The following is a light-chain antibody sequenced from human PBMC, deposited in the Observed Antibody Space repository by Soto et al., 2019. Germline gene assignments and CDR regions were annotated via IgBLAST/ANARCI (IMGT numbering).Light chain of an antibody. J-gene: IGLJ1*01. CDR3: SSYTSSSTYV. Sequence: QSALTQPAAVSGSPGQSITISCTGTSSDVGTYNLVSWYQQYPGKAPKLMIYATSKRPSGVSNRFSGSKSGDTASLTISGLQAEDEADYYCSSYTSSSTYVFGTGTKVTVL. CDR1: SSDVGTYNL. V-gene: IGLV2-14*02. CDR2: ATS.